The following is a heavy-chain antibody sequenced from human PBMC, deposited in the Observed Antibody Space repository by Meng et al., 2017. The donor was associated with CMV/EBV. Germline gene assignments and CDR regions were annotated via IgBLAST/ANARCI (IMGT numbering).Heavy chain of an antibody. D-gene: IGHD3-10*01. CDR3: ARDRTMVQGVTGY. V-gene: IGHV1-18*01. CDR1: GSSFTGSV. Sequence: QVQGVHAGAKCRKPGASEKVSCKALGSSFTGSVISGVRQAPEQGLEWMGWIRAYNGNTNYAQKLQGRVTMTTDTSTSTAYMELRSLRSDDTAVYYCARDRTMVQGVTGYWGQGTLVTVSS. CDR2: IRAYNGNT. J-gene: IGHJ4*02.